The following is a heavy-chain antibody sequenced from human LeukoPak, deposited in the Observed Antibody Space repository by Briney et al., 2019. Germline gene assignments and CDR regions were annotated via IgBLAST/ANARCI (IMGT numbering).Heavy chain of an antibody. CDR1: GGSISSSNW. CDR2: IYHSGST. CDR3: ARDPYDTYSYYGMDV. D-gene: IGHD3-9*01. V-gene: IGHV4-4*02. Sequence: PSETLSLTCAVSGGSISSSNWWSWVRPPPGKGLEWIGEIYHSGSTNYNPSLKSRVTISVDKSKNQFSLKLSSVTAADTAVYYCARDPYDTYSYYGMDVWGKGTTVTVSS. J-gene: IGHJ6*04.